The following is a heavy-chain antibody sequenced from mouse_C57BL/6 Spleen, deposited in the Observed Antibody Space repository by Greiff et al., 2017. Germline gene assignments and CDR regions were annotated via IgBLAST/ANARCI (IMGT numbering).Heavy chain of an antibody. D-gene: IGHD1-1*01. CDR1: GFTFSDYG. CDR3: ARWGYYYGSSPAWFAY. J-gene: IGHJ3*01. Sequence: EVMLVESGGGLVKPGGSLKLSCAASGFTFSDYGMHWVRQAPEKGLEWVAYISSGSSTIYYADTVKGRFTISRDNAKNTLFLQMTSLRSEDTAMYYCARWGYYYGSSPAWFAYWGQGTLVTVSA. CDR2: ISSGSSTI. V-gene: IGHV5-17*01.